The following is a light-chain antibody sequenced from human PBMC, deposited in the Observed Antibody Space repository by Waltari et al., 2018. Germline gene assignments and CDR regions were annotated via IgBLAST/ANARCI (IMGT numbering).Light chain of an antibody. CDR1: QSVLYSSNNKNY. CDR2: WAS. Sequence: DIVMTQSPDSLAVSLGERATINCKSSQSVLYSSNNKNYLAWYQQNPGKPPKLFIYWASTRESGVPYRFSGSGSGTDFTLTISSLQAEDVAVYYCQQYYTTPPTFGQGTRLEIK. J-gene: IGKJ5*01. V-gene: IGKV4-1*01. CDR3: QQYYTTPPT.